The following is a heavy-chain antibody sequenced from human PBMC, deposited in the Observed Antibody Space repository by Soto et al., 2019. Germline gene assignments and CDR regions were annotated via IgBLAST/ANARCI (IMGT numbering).Heavy chain of an antibody. CDR1: GYTFTSYY. D-gene: IGHD4-17*01. Sequence: ASVKVSCKASGYTFTSYYMHWVRPAPGQGLEWMGIINPSGGSTSYAQKFQGRVNMTRDTSTSTVYMELSSLRSEDTAVYYCARGRYGDYAAYYYGMDVWGQGTTVTVSS. CDR3: ARGRYGDYAAYYYGMDV. CDR2: INPSGGST. J-gene: IGHJ6*02. V-gene: IGHV1-46*01.